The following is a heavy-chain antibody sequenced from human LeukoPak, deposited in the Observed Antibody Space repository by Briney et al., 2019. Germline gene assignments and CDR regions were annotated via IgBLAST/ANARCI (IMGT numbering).Heavy chain of an antibody. D-gene: IGHD2-2*02. CDR1: GYTFTSYG. V-gene: IGHV1-18*01. Sequence: ASVKVSCKASGYTFTSYGISWVRQAPGQGLEWMGWISAYNGNTNYAQKLQGRVTMTTDTSTSTAYMEPRSLRSDDTAVYYCAGSLGVPAAIEFPFDYWGQGTLVTVSS. CDR2: ISAYNGNT. J-gene: IGHJ4*02. CDR3: AGSLGVPAAIEFPFDY.